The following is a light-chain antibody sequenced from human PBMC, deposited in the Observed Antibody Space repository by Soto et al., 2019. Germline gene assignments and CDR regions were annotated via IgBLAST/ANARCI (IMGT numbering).Light chain of an antibody. CDR2: GAS. Sequence: EIVLTQSPGTLSLSPGERATLSCRASQSVSSSYLAWYQQKPGQAPRLLIYGASSRATGIPARFSGSGSGTHFCFNISRLEPEDFAVYYCQKYSSSHLLYTFGQGTKLEIK. CDR1: QSVSSSY. J-gene: IGKJ2*01. CDR3: QKYSSSHLLYT. V-gene: IGKV3-20*01.